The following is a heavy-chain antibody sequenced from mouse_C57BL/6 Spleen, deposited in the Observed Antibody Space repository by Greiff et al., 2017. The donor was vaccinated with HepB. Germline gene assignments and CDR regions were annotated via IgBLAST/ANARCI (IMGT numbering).Heavy chain of an antibody. CDR2: ISYDGSN. D-gene: IGHD2-4*01. Sequence: EVQVVESGPGLVKPSQSLSLTCSVTGYSITSGYYWNWIRQFPGNKLEWMGYISYDGSNNYNPSLKNRISITRDTSKNQFFLKLNSVTTEDTATYYGARGDYLYYYAMDYWGQGTSVTVSS. J-gene: IGHJ4*01. CDR1: GYSITSGYY. V-gene: IGHV3-6*01. CDR3: ARGDYLYYYAMDY.